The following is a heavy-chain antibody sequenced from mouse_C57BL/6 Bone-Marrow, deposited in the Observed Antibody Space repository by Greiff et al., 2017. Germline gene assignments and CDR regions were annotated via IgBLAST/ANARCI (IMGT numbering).Heavy chain of an antibody. Sequence: VQLQQSGPGLVQPSQSLSITCTVSGFSLTSYGVHWVRQSPGKGLEWLGVIWRGGSTDYNAAFMSRLSITKDNSKSQVFFKMNSLQADDTAIYYCAKKPVAYYSNCAWFAYWGQGTLVTVSA. V-gene: IGHV2-5*01. D-gene: IGHD2-5*01. CDR2: IWRGGST. CDR1: GFSLTSYG. CDR3: AKKPVAYYSNCAWFAY. J-gene: IGHJ3*01.